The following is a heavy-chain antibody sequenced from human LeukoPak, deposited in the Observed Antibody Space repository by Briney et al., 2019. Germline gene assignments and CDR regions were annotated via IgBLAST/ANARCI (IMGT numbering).Heavy chain of an antibody. Sequence: SETLSLTCTVSGDSLRKSTFYWVWIRQPPEKGLEWIGSIYYSGGADYNPSLQSRVTISVATSKNEFSLKVRSVTAADTAVYFCARTHCEGDCFSAIRYWGQGTPVTVSS. V-gene: IGHV4-39*07. CDR2: IYYSGGA. J-gene: IGHJ4*02. CDR3: ARTHCEGDCFSAIRY. CDR1: GDSLRKSTFY. D-gene: IGHD2-21*02.